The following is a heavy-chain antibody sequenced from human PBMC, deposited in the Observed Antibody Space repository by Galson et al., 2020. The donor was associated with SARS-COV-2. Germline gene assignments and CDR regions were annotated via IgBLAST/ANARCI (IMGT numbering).Heavy chain of an antibody. CDR3: ARDLGGAACD. V-gene: IGHV3-74*01. Sequence: GGSLRLSCAASGFTFSSFWMHWVRRAPGQGLEWVSRMNEYGSITDYADSVKGRFTISRDNAKNTLYLQMNSLRAEDTAIYYCARDLGGAACDWGQVTLVTFTS. CDR2: MNEYGSIT. D-gene: IGHD2-15*01. CDR1: GFTFSSFW. J-gene: IGHJ4*02.